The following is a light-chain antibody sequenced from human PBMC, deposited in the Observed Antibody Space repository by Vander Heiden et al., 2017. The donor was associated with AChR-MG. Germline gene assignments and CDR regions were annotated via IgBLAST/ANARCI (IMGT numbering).Light chain of an antibody. CDR1: KLGDKY. V-gene: IGLV3-1*01. J-gene: IGLJ1*01. CDR2: QDT. Sequence: SYDLTQPPSVSVSPGQTANITCSGSKLGDKYACWYQQRPGQSPVLFIYQDTKRPSGIPERFSGSNSGNTATLTISGAQTMDEADYYCQAWDSNTAIFGPGTKVNVL. CDR3: QAWDSNTAI.